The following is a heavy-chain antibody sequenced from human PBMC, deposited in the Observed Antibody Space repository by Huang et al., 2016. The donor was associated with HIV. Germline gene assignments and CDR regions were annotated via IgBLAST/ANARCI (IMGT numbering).Heavy chain of an antibody. J-gene: IGHJ6*02. Sequence: EVQLVQSGAEVKKPGESLKISCKGSGYRFRSNWIGWVRQMPGKGLEWIGTIYPGDSDTRYSPSFQGQGTISADKSINTAYLQWSSLKASDTAMYYCARLIGSPSFYYGLDVWGQGTTVTVSS. CDR2: IYPGDSDT. D-gene: IGHD3-10*01. V-gene: IGHV5-51*01. CDR3: ARLIGSPSFYYGLDV. CDR1: GYRFRSNW.